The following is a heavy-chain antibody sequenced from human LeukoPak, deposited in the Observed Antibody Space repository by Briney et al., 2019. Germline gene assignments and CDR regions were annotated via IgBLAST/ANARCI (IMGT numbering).Heavy chain of an antibody. J-gene: IGHJ4*02. V-gene: IGHV1-2*02. CDR3: ARDPPYGSGSHTPPFDY. CDR2: INPNSGGT. CDR1: GYTFTGYY. D-gene: IGHD3-10*01. Sequence: ASVKVSCKASGYTFTGYYMRWVRQAPGQGLEWMGWINPNSGGTNYAQKFQGRVTMTRDTSISTAYMELSRLRSDDAAVYYCARDPPYGSGSHTPPFDYWGQGTLVTVSS.